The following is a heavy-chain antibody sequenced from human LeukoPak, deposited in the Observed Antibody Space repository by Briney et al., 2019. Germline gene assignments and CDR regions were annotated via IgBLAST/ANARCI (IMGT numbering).Heavy chain of an antibody. J-gene: IGHJ4*02. CDR3: ARDLEVRGVLYYFDY. D-gene: IGHD3-10*01. V-gene: IGHV1-2*02. CDR1: GYSFTGYY. Sequence: ASVKVSCKPSGYSFTGYYMHWVRQAPGQGLEGMGWINPNSGGTNYAQKFRDRVTMTRDTSISTAYMELSRLRSDDTAVYYCARDLEVRGVLYYFDYWGQGTLVTVSS. CDR2: INPNSGGT.